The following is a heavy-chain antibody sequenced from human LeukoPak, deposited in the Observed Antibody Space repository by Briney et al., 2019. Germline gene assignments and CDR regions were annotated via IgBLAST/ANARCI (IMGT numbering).Heavy chain of an antibody. Sequence: GGSLRLSCAASGLIFDDYTMHWVRQAPGKGLEWVSLISRNGAVTKYADSVRGRFTISRDNAKNSLYLQMNSLRAEDTAVYYCAELGITMIGGVWGKGTTVTISS. J-gene: IGHJ6*04. CDR2: ISRNGAVT. CDR3: AELGITMIGGV. D-gene: IGHD3-10*02. V-gene: IGHV3-43*01. CDR1: GLIFDDYT.